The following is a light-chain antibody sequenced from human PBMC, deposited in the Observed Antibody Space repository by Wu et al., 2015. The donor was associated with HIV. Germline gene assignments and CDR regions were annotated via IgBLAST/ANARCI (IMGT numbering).Light chain of an antibody. CDR1: QSLGTN. Sequence: IVLTQSPATLSLSPGERATLSCRASQSLGTNLAWYQQKPGQASRLLIYGASNRATGIPARFSGSGSGTDFFLTISSLEPEDFATYSCQQRLNWPLTFGQGTRLEIK. CDR2: GAS. CDR3: QQRLNWPLT. V-gene: IGKV3-11*01. J-gene: IGKJ5*01.